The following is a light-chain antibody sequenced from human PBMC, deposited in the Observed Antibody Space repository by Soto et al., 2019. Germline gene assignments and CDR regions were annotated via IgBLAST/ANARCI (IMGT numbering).Light chain of an antibody. CDR3: QHRSNWLT. V-gene: IGKV3-11*01. J-gene: IGKJ4*01. CDR1: QSVTWY. CDR2: DAT. Sequence: EIVLTQSPSTLSSSPGERATLSCRASQSVTWYLAWYQQKPGKAPSLLIYDATIRAAGIPARFSGSGSGTDFTLTISRLAPEDVAVYYCQHRSNWLTFGGGTRVEI.